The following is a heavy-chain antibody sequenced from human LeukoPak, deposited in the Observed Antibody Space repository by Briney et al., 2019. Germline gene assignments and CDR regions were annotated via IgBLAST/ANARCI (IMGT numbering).Heavy chain of an antibody. CDR1: GFTFSSYA. CDR2: ITGSGSST. CDR3: AKDSRYSDSSGCYLP. V-gene: IGHV3-23*01. Sequence: AGSLRLSCAASGFTFSSYAMSWVRQAPGKGLEWVSTITGSGSSTYYADSVKGRFTISRDNSKNTLYLQMNSLRAEDMAVYYCAKDSRYSDSSGCYLPWGQGTLVTVSS. D-gene: IGHD3-22*01. J-gene: IGHJ5*02.